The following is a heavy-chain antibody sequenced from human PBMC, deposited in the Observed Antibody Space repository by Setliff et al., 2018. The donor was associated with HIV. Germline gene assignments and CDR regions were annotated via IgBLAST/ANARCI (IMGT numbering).Heavy chain of an antibody. D-gene: IGHD2-2*01. CDR1: GGSISSGSYF. Sequence: KPSETLSLTCTVSGGSISSGSYFWTWIRQPAGKGLEWIGELNHSGSTNCNPSLKSRGTISIDTSKNQFSLKLSSVTAADTAVYYCVGRRYCSTTTCPWGTSYYFDYWGQGTLVTVSS. CDR2: LNHSGST. V-gene: IGHV4-61*09. J-gene: IGHJ4*02. CDR3: VGRRYCSTTTCPWGTSYYFDY.